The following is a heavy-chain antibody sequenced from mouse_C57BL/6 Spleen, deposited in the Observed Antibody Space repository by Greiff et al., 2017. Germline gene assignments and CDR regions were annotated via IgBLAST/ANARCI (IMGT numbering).Heavy chain of an antibody. J-gene: IGHJ1*03. D-gene: IGHD2-5*01. CDR3: AKAYYSNYDWYFDV. Sequence: EVQLVESGGGLVKPGGSLKLSCAASGFTFSDYGMHWVRQAPEKGLEWVAYISSGSSTIYYADTVKGRFTITRDNAKNTQFLQMTSLRSEDTAMYYCAKAYYSNYDWYFDVWGTGTTLTVSS. V-gene: IGHV5-17*01. CDR1: GFTFSDYG. CDR2: ISSGSSTI.